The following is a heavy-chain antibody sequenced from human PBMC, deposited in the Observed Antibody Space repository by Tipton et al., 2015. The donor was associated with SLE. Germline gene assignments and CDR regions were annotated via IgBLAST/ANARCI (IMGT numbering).Heavy chain of an antibody. CDR2: ISSSSSYI. Sequence: SLRLSCAASGFTFSSYSMNWVRQAPGKGLEWVSSISSSSSYIYYADSVKGRFTISRYNAKNSLYLQMNSLRAEDTAVDYCAGGHSQLSLDYWGQGTLVTVSS. CDR3: AGGHSQLSLDY. J-gene: IGHJ4*01. CDR1: GFTFSSYS. D-gene: IGHD1-1*01. V-gene: IGHV3-21*01.